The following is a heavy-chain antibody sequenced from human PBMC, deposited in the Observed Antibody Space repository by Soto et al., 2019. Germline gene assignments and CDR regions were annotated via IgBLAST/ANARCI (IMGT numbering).Heavy chain of an antibody. V-gene: IGHV3-30-3*01. J-gene: IGHJ4*02. CDR1: GFTFSSYS. Sequence: GGSLRLSCAASGFTFSSYSMNWVRQAPGKGLEWVAVISYDGSNKYYADSVKGRFTISRDNSKNTLYLQMNSLRAEDTAVYYCARDTDGLYWGQGTLVTVSS. D-gene: IGHD6-25*01. CDR3: ARDTDGLY. CDR2: ISYDGSNK.